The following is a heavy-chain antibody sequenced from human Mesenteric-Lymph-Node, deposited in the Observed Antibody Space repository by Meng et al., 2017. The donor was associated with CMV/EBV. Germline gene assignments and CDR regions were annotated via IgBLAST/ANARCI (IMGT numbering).Heavy chain of an antibody. CDR2: ISTSSSAI. CDR3: ARGIPPYGINA. V-gene: IGHV3-48*04. D-gene: IGHD2-21*01. Sequence: SGYTFSSFGLHWVRQAPGKGLEWVSYISTSSSAIYYADSVKGRFTISRDDAKNSLYLQVNSLRAEDTAVYYCARGIPPYGINAWGQGTTVTVSS. CDR1: GYTFSSFG. J-gene: IGHJ6*02.